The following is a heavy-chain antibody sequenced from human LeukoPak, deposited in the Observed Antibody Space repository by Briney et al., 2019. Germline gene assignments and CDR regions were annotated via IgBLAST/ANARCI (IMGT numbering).Heavy chain of an antibody. D-gene: IGHD6-19*01. CDR1: GGSISSYY. CDR3: AGHIAVAGIYYYYGMDV. J-gene: IGHJ6*02. CDR2: IYYTGTT. Sequence: SETLSLTCTVSGGSISSYYWSWIRQPPGKGLEWIGYIYYTGTTYYNPSLNSRVTISVDTSKNQFSLKLSSVTAADTAVYYCAGHIAVAGIYYYYGMDVWGQGTTVTVSS. V-gene: IGHV4-59*01.